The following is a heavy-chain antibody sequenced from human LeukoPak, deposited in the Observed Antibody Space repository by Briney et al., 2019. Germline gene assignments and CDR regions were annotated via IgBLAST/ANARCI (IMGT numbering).Heavy chain of an antibody. D-gene: IGHD3-22*01. J-gene: IGHJ4*02. CDR1: GGSISSSNW. Sequence: SETLSLTCAVSGGSISSSNWWSWIRQPPGKGLEWMGYIYHSGSTNYNPSLKSRVTISGDTSKNQFSLKLSSVTAADTAVYYCARLGYYDNSGTFDYWGQGTLVTVSS. V-gene: IGHV4-4*02. CDR3: ARLGYYDNSGTFDY. CDR2: IYHSGST.